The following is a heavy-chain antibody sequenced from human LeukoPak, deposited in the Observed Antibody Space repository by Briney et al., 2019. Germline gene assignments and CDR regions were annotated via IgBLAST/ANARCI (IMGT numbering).Heavy chain of an antibody. D-gene: IGHD2-2*02. CDR2: IYTSGST. CDR3: ARESGCSSTSCYRWFDP. CDR1: GGSISSYY. V-gene: IGHV4-4*07. J-gene: IGHJ5*02. Sequence: SETLSLTCTVSGGSISSYYWSWIRQPAGKGLEWIGRIYTSGSTNYNPSLKSRVTMSVDTSKNQFSLKLSSVTAADTAVYYCARESGCSSTSCYRWFDPWGQGTLVTVSS.